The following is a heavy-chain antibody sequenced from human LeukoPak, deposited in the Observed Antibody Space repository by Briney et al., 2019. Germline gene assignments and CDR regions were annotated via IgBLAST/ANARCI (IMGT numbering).Heavy chain of an antibody. CDR1: GFTFSSYW. Sequence: GGSLRLSCAASGFTFSSYWMSWVRQAPGKGLEGVAIIKEDGSEKYYVDSVKGRFTISRDNAKNSLYLQMNSLRAEDTAVYYCARVSSLITVAGTFDYWGQGTLVTVSS. D-gene: IGHD6-19*01. V-gene: IGHV3-7*01. J-gene: IGHJ4*02. CDR2: IKEDGSEK. CDR3: ARVSSLITVAGTFDY.